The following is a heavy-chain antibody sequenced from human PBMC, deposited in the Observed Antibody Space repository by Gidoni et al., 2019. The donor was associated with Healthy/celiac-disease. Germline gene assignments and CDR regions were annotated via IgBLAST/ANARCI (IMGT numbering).Heavy chain of an antibody. CDR2: IYSGGST. D-gene: IGHD3-22*01. CDR1: GFTVSSNY. Sequence: EVQLVESGGGLVQPGGSLRLSCAASGFTVSSNYMSWVRQAPGKGLEWVSVIYSGGSTYYADSVKGRFTISRHNSKNTLYLQMNSLRAEDTAVCYCARAYYDSSGPYNWFDPWGQGTLVTVSS. J-gene: IGHJ5*02. V-gene: IGHV3-53*04. CDR3: ARAYYDSSGPYNWFDP.